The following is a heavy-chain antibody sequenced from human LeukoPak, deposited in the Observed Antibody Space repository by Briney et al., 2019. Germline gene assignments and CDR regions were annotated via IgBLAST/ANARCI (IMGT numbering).Heavy chain of an antibody. Sequence: QAGGSLRLSCAASGFIFSSYAMSWVRQAPGKGLEWISDISGSGTNTYYADSVKGRFTISRDYSSNTLYLQMNSLRAEDTALYYCAKDEWELQRINDYWGQGTLVTVSS. J-gene: IGHJ4*02. CDR1: GFIFSSYA. D-gene: IGHD1-26*01. CDR2: ISGSGTNT. V-gene: IGHV3-23*01. CDR3: AKDEWELQRINDY.